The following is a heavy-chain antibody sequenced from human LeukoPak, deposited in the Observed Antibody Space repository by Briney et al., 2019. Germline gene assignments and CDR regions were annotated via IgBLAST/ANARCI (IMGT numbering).Heavy chain of an antibody. Sequence: GGSLRLSCAASGFTFSSSGMHWVRQAPGKGLEWVAVIWYDGSNKYYADSVKGRFTISRDNSNNTLYLQMNSLQAEDTAVYYCAREGWLQNAFDIWAKGQGSPSLQ. CDR2: IWYDGSNK. CDR1: GFTFSSSG. CDR3: AREGWLQNAFDI. J-gene: IGHJ3*02. D-gene: IGHD5-24*01. V-gene: IGHV3-33*01.